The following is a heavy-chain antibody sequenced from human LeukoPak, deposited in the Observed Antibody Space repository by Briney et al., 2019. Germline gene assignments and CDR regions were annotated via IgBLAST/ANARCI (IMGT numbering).Heavy chain of an antibody. J-gene: IGHJ4*02. CDR2: INPNSGGT. D-gene: IGHD6-19*01. V-gene: IGHV1-2*02. Sequence: ASVKVSCKASGYTFTGYYMHWVRQAPGQGLEWMGWINPNSGGTNYAQKFQGRVTMTRDTSISTAYMKLSRLRSDDTAVYYCASARTKYSSGWLDYWGQGTLVTVSS. CDR3: ASARTKYSSGWLDY. CDR1: GYTFTGYY.